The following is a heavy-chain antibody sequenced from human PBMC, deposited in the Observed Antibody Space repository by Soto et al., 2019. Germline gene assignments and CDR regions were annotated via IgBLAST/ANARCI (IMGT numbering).Heavy chain of an antibody. J-gene: IGHJ4*02. CDR2: ISSTTNYI. V-gene: IGHV3-21*06. CDR3: ARESEDLTSNFDY. Sequence: GGSLRLSCAASGFTFTRYSMNWVRQAPGKGLEWVSSISSTTNYIYYGDSMKGRFTISRDNAKNSLYLEMNSLRAEDTAVYYCARESEDLTSNFDYWVQGTLVTVSS. CDR1: GFTFTRYS.